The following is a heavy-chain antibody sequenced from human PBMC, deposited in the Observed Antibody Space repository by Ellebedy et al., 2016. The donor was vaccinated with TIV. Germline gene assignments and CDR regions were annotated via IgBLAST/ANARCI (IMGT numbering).Heavy chain of an antibody. CDR3: ARSVTSGYDGGWGY. CDR1: GGTFSSYA. Sequence: ASVKVSCKASGGTFSSYAISWVRQAPGQGLEWMGRIIPILGIANYAQKFQGRVTMTRNTSISTAYMELSSLRSEDTAVYYCARSVTSGYDGGWGYWGQGTLVTVSS. J-gene: IGHJ4*02. CDR2: IIPILGIA. D-gene: IGHD5-12*01. V-gene: IGHV1-69*04.